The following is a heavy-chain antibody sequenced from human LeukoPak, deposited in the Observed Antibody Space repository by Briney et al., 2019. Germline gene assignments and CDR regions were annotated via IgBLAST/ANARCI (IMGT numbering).Heavy chain of an antibody. V-gene: IGHV3-30-3*01. J-gene: IGHJ4*02. Sequence: PGGSLRLSCAASGFTVSSNYMSWVRQAPGKGLEWVTFISYDGTNKYYADSVKGRFTISRDNSKNTLYLQMNGLRVEDTAVYYCARAERNAGVFDYWGQGTLVTVSS. CDR2: ISYDGTNK. D-gene: IGHD3-3*01. CDR3: ARAERNAGVFDY. CDR1: GFTVSSNY.